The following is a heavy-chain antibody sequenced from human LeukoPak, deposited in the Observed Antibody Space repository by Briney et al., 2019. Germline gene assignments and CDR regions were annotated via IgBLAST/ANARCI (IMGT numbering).Heavy chain of an antibody. V-gene: IGHV1-24*01. CDR3: ATEPNWGSGTGA. D-gene: IGHD3-16*01. CDR1: GYTLSDLN. Sequence: GASVKVSCKVSGYTLSDLNMLWVRQAPGKGLEWMGGYDPEDGETIFAQRFQGRVTMTEDTSADIAYMDLSSLRADDTAVFYCATEPNWGSGTGAWGQGTLVTVSS. CDR2: YDPEDGET. J-gene: IGHJ4*02.